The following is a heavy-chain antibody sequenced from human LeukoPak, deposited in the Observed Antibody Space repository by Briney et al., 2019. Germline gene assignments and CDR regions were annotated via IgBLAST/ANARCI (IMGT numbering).Heavy chain of an antibody. CDR1: GFTFDDYA. J-gene: IGHJ4*02. V-gene: IGHV3-9*01. Sequence: PGGSLRLSRAASGFTFDDYAMHWVRQAPGKGLEWVSGISWNSGSIGYADSVKGRFTISRDNAKNSLYLQMNSLRAEDTALYYCAKAYSSGWYFFDYWGQGTLVTVSS. CDR3: AKAYSSGWYFFDY. D-gene: IGHD6-19*01. CDR2: ISWNSGSI.